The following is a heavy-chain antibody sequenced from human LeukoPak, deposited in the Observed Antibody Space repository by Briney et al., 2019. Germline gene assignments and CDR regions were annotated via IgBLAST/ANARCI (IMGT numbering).Heavy chain of an antibody. Sequence: GGSLRLSCAASGFTFSSYSMNWVRQAPGKGLEWVSSISSSSSYIYYADSVKGRFTISRDNAKNSLYLQMNSLRAEDTAVYYWARVLRYGSSTSGQEEDYWGQGTLVTVSS. CDR3: ARVLRYGSSTSGQEEDY. D-gene: IGHD2-2*01. V-gene: IGHV3-21*01. CDR2: ISSSSSYI. CDR1: GFTFSSYS. J-gene: IGHJ4*02.